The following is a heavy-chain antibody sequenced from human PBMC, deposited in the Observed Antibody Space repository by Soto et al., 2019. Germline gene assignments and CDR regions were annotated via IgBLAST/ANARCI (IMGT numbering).Heavy chain of an antibody. V-gene: IGHV1-69*13. J-gene: IGHJ6*02. CDR3: ARFLRGCSSTSCYGPYYYGMDV. CDR1: GGTFSSYA. Sequence: ASVKVSCKASGGTFSSYAISWVRQAPGQGLEWMGGIIPIFGTANYAQKFQGRVTITADESTSTAYMELSSLRSEDTAVYYCARFLRGCSSTSCYGPYYYGMDVWGQGTTVTAP. D-gene: IGHD2-2*01. CDR2: IIPIFGTA.